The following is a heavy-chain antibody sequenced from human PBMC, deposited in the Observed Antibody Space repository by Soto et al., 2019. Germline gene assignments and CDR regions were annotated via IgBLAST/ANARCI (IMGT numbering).Heavy chain of an antibody. V-gene: IGHV4-34*01. Sequence: PSETLSLTCAVYGGSFSGYYWSWIRQPPGKGLEWIGEINHSGSTNYNPSLKSRVAISVDTSKNQFSLKLSSVTAADTAVYYCAYNWGYSGYDPHFDYWGQGTLVTVSS. CDR1: GGSFSGYY. D-gene: IGHD5-12*01. CDR2: INHSGST. CDR3: AYNWGYSGYDPHFDY. J-gene: IGHJ4*02.